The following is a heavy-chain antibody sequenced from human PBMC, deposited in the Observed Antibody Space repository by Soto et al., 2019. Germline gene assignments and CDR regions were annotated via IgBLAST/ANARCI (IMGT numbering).Heavy chain of an antibody. CDR3: ARVDSSSWQVDY. CDR2: IIPIFGTA. Sequence: SVKVSCKASGGTFSSYAISWVRQAPGQGLEWMGGIIPIFGTANYAQKFQGRVTITADKSTSTAYMELSSLRSEDTAVYYCARVDSSSWQVDYWGQGTLVTVSS. V-gene: IGHV1-69*06. D-gene: IGHD6-13*01. J-gene: IGHJ4*02. CDR1: GGTFSSYA.